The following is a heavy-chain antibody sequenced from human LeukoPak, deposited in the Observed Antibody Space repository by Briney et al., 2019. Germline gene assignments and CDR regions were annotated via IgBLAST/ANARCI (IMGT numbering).Heavy chain of an antibody. CDR2: IVVGSGNT. CDR3: ARAGGLRYFDWLPEDAFDI. D-gene: IGHD3-9*01. Sequence: SVKVSCKASGFTFTSSAMQWVRQARGQRLEWIGWIVVGSGNTNYAQKFQERVTITRDMSTSTAYMELSSLRSEDTAVYYCARAGGLRYFDWLPEDAFDIWGQGTMVTVSS. J-gene: IGHJ3*02. CDR1: GFTFTSSA. V-gene: IGHV1-58*02.